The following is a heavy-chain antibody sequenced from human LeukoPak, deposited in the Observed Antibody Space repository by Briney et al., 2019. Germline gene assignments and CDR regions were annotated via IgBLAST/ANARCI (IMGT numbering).Heavy chain of an antibody. CDR2: ISAYNGNT. V-gene: IGHV1-18*01. Sequence: ASVKVSCKASGYTFTSYGISWVRQAPGQGLEWMGWISAYNGNTNYAQKLQGRVTMTTDTSTSTAYMELRSLRSDDTAVYYCARVPTVGTGWSYYYYYYMDVRGKGTTVTISS. CDR1: GYTFTSYG. CDR3: ARVPTVGTGWSYYYYYYMDV. J-gene: IGHJ6*03. D-gene: IGHD4-23*01.